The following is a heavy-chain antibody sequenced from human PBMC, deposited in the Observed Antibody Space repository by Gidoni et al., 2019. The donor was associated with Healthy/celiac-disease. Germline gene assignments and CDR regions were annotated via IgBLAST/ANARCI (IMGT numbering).Heavy chain of an antibody. CDR1: GYSISSGYS. CDR3: ARGGGSYLNWFDP. D-gene: IGHD1-26*01. J-gene: IGHJ5*02. CDR2: IYHSGST. Sequence: QVQLQESGPGLVKPSETLSLTCTVSGYSISSGYSWGWIRQPPGKGREWIGSIYHSGSTYYNPSLKSRVTISVDTSKNQFSLKLSSVTAADTAVYYCARGGGSYLNWFDPWGQGTLVTVSS. V-gene: IGHV4-38-2*02.